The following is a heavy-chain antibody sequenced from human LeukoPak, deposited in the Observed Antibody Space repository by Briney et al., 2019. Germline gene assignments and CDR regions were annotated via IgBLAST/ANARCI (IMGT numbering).Heavy chain of an antibody. J-gene: IGHJ4*02. V-gene: IGHV1-46*01. D-gene: IGHD3-22*01. CDR1: GYTFTSYL. CDR3: ARDRTHYYESSGYYSRWEY. Sequence: ASVKVSCKAFGYTFTSYLMYWVRQAPGQGLEWMGLINPRGGTTSYAQKFQGRITMTRDTSTSTVYMELSSLRSEDTAMYYCARDRTHYYESSGYYSRWEYWGQGTLVTVSS. CDR2: INPRGGTT.